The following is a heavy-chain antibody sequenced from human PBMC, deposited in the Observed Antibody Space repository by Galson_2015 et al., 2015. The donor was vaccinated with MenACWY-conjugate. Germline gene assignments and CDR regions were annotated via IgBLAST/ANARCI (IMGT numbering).Heavy chain of an antibody. CDR1: GGSISSGAYS. CDR2: IYHSGTT. CDR3: ARKNGYYSDAFDI. J-gene: IGHJ3*02. Sequence: TLSLTCAVSGGSISSGAYSWSWIRQPPGKGLEWIGYIYHSGTTYYNPSLKSRVAISVDKSQNQFSLKLSSVTAADTAVYYCARKNGYYSDAFDIWGQGTTVTVSS. V-gene: IGHV4-30-2*01. D-gene: IGHD3-22*01.